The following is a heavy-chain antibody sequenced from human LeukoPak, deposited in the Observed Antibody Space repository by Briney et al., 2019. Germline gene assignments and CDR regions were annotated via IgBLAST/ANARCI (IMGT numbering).Heavy chain of an antibody. V-gene: IGHV3-23*01. J-gene: IGHJ4*02. CDR3: AKDAAGPEY. D-gene: IGHD6-13*01. Sequence: GGSLRLSCAASGLTFSDYSMTWVRQAPGKGLFWVSGISAGGGSTYYADSVRGRFTISRDNSRNTLHLQMNSLRAEDTAVYYCAKDAAGPEYWGQGTLVTVSS. CDR1: GLTFSDYS. CDR2: ISAGGGST.